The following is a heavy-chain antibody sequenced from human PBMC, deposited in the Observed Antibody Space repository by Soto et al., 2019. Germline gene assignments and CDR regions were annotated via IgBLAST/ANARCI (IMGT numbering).Heavy chain of an antibody. Sequence: QVQLVQSGAEVKKPGASVKVSCKASGYTFTSYYMHWVRQAPGQGLEWMGIINPSGGSTSYAQKFQGRVTMTRDTATSTVYMELRSLSSEDTAVYYCARVVTFGGVIVKYYAFDLWGQVTMVTVSS. CDR1: GYTFTSYY. D-gene: IGHD3-16*02. J-gene: IGHJ3*01. CDR2: INPSGGST. CDR3: ARVVTFGGVIVKYYAFDL. V-gene: IGHV1-46*03.